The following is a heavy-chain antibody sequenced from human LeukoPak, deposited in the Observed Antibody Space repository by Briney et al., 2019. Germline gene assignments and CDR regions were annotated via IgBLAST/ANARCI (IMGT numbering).Heavy chain of an antibody. D-gene: IGHD6-13*01. V-gene: IGHV3-74*03. J-gene: IGHJ4*02. CDR3: ARDAHSSSWT. CDR2: MNSDGSII. CDR1: GFSFSSSW. Sequence: PGGSLRLSCAASGFSFSSSWMHWVRQAPGKGLVWVSRMNSDGSIITYADSVKGRFTTTRDNAKSTLFLQMNSLRADDTGVYFCARDAHSSSWTRGKGTLVTVSS.